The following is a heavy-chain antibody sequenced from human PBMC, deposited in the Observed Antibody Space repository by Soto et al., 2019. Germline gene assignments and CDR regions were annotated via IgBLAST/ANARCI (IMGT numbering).Heavy chain of an antibody. CDR2: IWYDGSNK. CDR1: GFTFSSYG. J-gene: IGHJ6*02. Sequence: VGSLRLSCAASGFTFSSYGMHWVHQAPGKGLEWVAVIWYDGSNKYYADSVKGRFTISRDNSKNTLYLQMNSLRAEDTAVYYCARMYYDILTGSLYYYYGMDVWGQGTTVTVSS. V-gene: IGHV3-33*01. D-gene: IGHD3-9*01. CDR3: ARMYYDILTGSLYYYYGMDV.